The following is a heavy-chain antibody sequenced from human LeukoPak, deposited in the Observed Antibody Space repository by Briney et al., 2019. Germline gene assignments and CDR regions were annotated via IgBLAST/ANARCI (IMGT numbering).Heavy chain of an antibody. CDR2: INPNSGGT. V-gene: IGHV1-2*04. CDR3: ARSTARDILTGYYNWYFDL. CDR1: GYTFTSYG. D-gene: IGHD3-9*01. Sequence: ASVKVSCKASGYTFTSYGISWVRQAPGQGLEWMGWINPNSGGTNYAQKFQGWVTMTRDTSNSTAYMELSRLRSDDTAVYYCARSTARDILTGYYNWYFDLWGRGTLVTVSS. J-gene: IGHJ2*01.